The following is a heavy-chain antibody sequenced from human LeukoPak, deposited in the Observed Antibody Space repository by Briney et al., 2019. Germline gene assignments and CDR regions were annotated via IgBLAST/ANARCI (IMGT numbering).Heavy chain of an antibody. J-gene: IGHJ4*02. CDR2: ISAYNGST. CDR1: GYTFTSYG. Sequence: ASVKVSCKASGYTFTSYGISWVRQAPGQGLEWMGWISAYNGSTNYAQKLQGRVTMTTDTSTSTAYMELRSLRSDDTAVYYCARDVLSGKYSSGWGGSYFDYWGQGTLVTVSS. V-gene: IGHV1-18*04. CDR3: ARDVLSGKYSSGWGGSYFDY. D-gene: IGHD6-19*01.